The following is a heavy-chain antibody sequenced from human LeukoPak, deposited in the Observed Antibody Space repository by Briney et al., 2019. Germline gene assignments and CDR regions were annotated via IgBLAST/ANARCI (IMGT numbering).Heavy chain of an antibody. CDR1: GFSFSSYA. V-gene: IGHV3-30*04. CDR3: ARDCEVTGTTAKNWFDP. J-gene: IGHJ5*02. Sequence: GGSLRLSCEASGFSFSSYAIHWVRQAPGRGLEWVAVISYDGSHKYYVDSVRGRFTISRDNSKNTVFLQMNSLRPEDTAVYYCARDCEVTGTTAKNWFDPWSQGTLVTVSS. CDR2: ISYDGSHK. D-gene: IGHD1-7*01.